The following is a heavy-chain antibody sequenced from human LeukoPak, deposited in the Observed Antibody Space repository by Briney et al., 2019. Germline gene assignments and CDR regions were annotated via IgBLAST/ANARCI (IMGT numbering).Heavy chain of an antibody. Sequence: SETLSLTCTVSGGSISSYYWSWLRQPPGKGLEWIGYIYYSGSTTYNPSLKSRVTISVDTSKNQFSLKLSSVTAADTAVYYCARDRPGGSSLDYWGQGTLVTVSS. CDR1: GGSISSYY. J-gene: IGHJ4*02. CDR3: ARDRPGGSSLDY. V-gene: IGHV4-59*01. D-gene: IGHD6-13*01. CDR2: IYYSGST.